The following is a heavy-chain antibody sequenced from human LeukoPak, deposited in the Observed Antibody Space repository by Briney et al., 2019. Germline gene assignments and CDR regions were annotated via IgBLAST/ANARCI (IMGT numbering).Heavy chain of an antibody. J-gene: IGHJ4*02. Sequence: GVSLRLSCAASGFTFGSYGMHWVRQAPGKGLEWVAFIRYDGSNKYYADSVKGRFTISRDNSKNTLYLQMNSLRAEDTAVYYCAKETYSSGWYELDYWGQGTLVTVSS. CDR3: AKETYSSGWYELDY. D-gene: IGHD6-19*01. CDR1: GFTFGSYG. CDR2: IRYDGSNK. V-gene: IGHV3-30*02.